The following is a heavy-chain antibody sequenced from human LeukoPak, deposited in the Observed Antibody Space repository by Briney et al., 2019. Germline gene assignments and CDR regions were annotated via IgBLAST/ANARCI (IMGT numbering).Heavy chain of an antibody. V-gene: IGHV4-61*02. CDR3: ARGYYYHR. CDR2: IYADGSP. D-gene: IGHD3-22*01. Sequence: SSETLSLTCTVSGGSVSSDNSYWNWIRQPAGEGLEWIGRIYADGSPTYNPSLKSRVTISVDSSKNQFSLRLSSMTAADTAVYYCARGYYYHRWGQGTLVTVSS. CDR1: GGSVSSDNSY. J-gene: IGHJ4*02.